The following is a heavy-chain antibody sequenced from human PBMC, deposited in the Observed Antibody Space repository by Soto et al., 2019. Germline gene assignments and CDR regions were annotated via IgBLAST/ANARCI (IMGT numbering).Heavy chain of an antibody. CDR1: GGSISRSEHF. CDR3: ARRDCGGGSCYQYYFDY. V-gene: IGHV4-39*01. J-gene: IGHJ4*02. CDR2: IYYSGRA. D-gene: IGHD2-15*01. Sequence: SETLSLTCDVSGGSISRSEHFWGWIRQPPGKGLEWIGGIYYSGRAFYNPSLKSRATVSVDTSQSQFSLKLRSLTAADAAVYYCARRDCGGGSCYQYYFDYWGQGTQVTVSS.